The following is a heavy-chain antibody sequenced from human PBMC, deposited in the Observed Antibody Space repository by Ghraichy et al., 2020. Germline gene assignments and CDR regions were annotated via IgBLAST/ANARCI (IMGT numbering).Heavy chain of an antibody. D-gene: IGHD1-1*01. CDR2: IYYSGST. J-gene: IGHJ4*02. V-gene: IGHV4-59*05. CDR1: GGSISSYY. Sequence: SETLSLTCTVSGGSISSYYWSWIRQPPGKGLEWIGSIYYSGSTYYNPSLKSRVTISVDTSKNQFSLKLSSVTAADTAVYYCASGWDHDWNPAYYFDYWGQGTLVTVSS. CDR3: ASGWDHDWNPAYYFDY.